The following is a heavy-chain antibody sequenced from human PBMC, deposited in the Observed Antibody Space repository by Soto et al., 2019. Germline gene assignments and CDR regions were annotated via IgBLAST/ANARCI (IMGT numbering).Heavy chain of an antibody. CDR1: GFTFSSYA. CDR3: AKPPYYYDSSGYYYYFDY. V-gene: IGHV3-23*01. D-gene: IGHD3-22*01. CDR2: ISGSGGST. J-gene: IGHJ4*02. Sequence: GGSLRLSCAASGFTFSSYAMSWVRQAPGKGLEWVSAISGSGGSTYYADSVKGRFTISRDNSKNTLYLQMNSLRAEDTAVYYFAKPPYYYDSSGYYYYFDYWGQGTLVTVSS.